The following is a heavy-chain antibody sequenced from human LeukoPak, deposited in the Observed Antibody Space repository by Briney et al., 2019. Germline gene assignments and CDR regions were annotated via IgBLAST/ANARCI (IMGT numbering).Heavy chain of an antibody. V-gene: IGHV3-30*04. CDR1: GFTFSNYA. D-gene: IGHD3-22*01. CDR2: ISYDGSNK. J-gene: IGHJ4*02. CDR3: ARDGYYYDSSGYYGY. Sequence: PGGSLRLSCAASGFTFSNYAIHWVRQAPGKGVEWVAVISYDGSNKYYADSMKGRFIISRDNAKNSLYLQMNSLRAEDTALYYCARDGYYYDSSGYYGYWGQGTLVTVSS.